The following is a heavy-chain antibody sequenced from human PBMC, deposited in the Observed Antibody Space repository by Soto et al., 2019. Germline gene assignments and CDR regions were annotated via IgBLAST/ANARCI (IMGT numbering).Heavy chain of an antibody. V-gene: IGHV1-69*13. CDR1: GGTFSSYA. J-gene: IGHJ3*02. D-gene: IGHD3-22*01. Sequence: SVKVSCKASGGTFSSYAISWVRRAPGQGLEWMGGIIPIFGTANYAQKFQGRVTITADESTSTAYMELSSLRSEDTAVYYCARELRITMIVRAHAFDIWGQGTMVTVSS. CDR2: IIPIFGTA. CDR3: ARELRITMIVRAHAFDI.